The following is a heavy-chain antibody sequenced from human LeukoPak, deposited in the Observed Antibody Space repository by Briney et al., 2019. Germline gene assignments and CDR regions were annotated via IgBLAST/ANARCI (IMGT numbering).Heavy chain of an antibody. V-gene: IGHV3-48*01. CDR3: ARDAGRREDI. Sequence: GGSLRLSCAASGFTFSSYSMHWVRQAPGKGLEWLSYISGGGTTKYYADSVKGRFTISRDNAKFVMYLQMNSLRVEDTAVYYCARDAGRREDIWGQGTMVTVSS. D-gene: IGHD1-1*01. CDR1: GFTFSSYS. CDR2: ISGGGTTK. J-gene: IGHJ3*02.